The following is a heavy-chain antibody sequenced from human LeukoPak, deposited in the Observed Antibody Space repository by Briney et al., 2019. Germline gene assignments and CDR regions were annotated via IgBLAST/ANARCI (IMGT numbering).Heavy chain of an antibody. Sequence: SETLSLTCTVSGGSISSGGYYWSWIRQHPGKGLEWIGYIYYSGSTYYNPSLKSRVTISVDTSKNQFSLKLSSVTAANTAVYYCARGPRGYFDYWGQGTLVTVSS. CDR2: IYYSGST. CDR3: ARGPRGYFDY. CDR1: GGSISSGGYY. V-gene: IGHV4-31*03. J-gene: IGHJ4*02. D-gene: IGHD1-26*01.